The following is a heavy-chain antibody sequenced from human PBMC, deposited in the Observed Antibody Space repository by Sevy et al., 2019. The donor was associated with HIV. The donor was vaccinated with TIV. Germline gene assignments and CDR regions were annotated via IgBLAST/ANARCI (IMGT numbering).Heavy chain of an antibody. Sequence: SETRSLTCAVYGGSFSGYYWSWIRQPPGKGLEWIGEINHSGSTNYNPSLKSRVTISVDTSKNQFSLKLSSVTAADTAVYYCARGRWYSSSWSTVGWFDPWGQGTLVTVSS. V-gene: IGHV4-34*01. CDR2: INHSGST. J-gene: IGHJ5*02. CDR1: GGSFSGYY. D-gene: IGHD6-13*01. CDR3: ARGRWYSSSWSTVGWFDP.